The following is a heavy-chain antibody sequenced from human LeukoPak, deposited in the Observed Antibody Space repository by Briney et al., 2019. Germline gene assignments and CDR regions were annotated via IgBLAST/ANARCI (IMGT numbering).Heavy chain of an antibody. Sequence: GGSLRLSCAASGFTFSRCWMNWVRQAPGKGLEWVASIKQDESEKYYVDSVRGRFTISRDNAKNSLYLQMNSLRAEDTAVYFCAREFGYNLYDSSGRIDYWGQGALVTVSS. CDR3: AREFGYNLYDSSGRIDY. J-gene: IGHJ4*02. V-gene: IGHV3-7*01. CDR2: IKQDESEK. CDR1: GFTFSRCW. D-gene: IGHD3-22*01.